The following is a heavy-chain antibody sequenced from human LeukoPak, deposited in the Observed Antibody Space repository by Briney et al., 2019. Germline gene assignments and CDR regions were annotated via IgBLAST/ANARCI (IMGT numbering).Heavy chain of an antibody. J-gene: IGHJ4*02. V-gene: IGHV3-30-3*01. Sequence: GGSLRLSCAASGFTFSSYAMHWVRQAPGKGLEWVAVISYDGSNKYYADSVKGRFTISRDNSKNTLYLQMNSLRAEDTAVYYCARIGWLLANPATFDCWGQGTLVTVSS. CDR2: ISYDGSNK. CDR3: ARIGWLLANPATFDC. CDR1: GFTFSSYA. D-gene: IGHD3-9*01.